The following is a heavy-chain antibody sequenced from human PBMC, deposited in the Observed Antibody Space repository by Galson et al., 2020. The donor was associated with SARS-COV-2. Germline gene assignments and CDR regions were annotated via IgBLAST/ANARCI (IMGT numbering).Heavy chain of an antibody. V-gene: IGHV3-15*01. CDR3: TADVPERGGGEFDY. CDR1: GFTFTTAW. CDR2: IKDRGSGGTI. D-gene: IGHD3-16*01. J-gene: IGHJ4*02. Sequence: GASLKISCAASGFTFTTAWMGWVRQAPGKGPEWVGRIKDRGSGGTIDYAAPVKGRFTISRDDSKNTLDLQMTSLKTEDTAVYYCTADVPERGGGEFDYWGQGSLVTVSS.